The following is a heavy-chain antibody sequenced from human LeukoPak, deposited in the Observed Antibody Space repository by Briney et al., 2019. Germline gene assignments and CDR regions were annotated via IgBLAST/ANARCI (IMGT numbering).Heavy chain of an antibody. CDR2: INPNSGGT. Sequence: ASVKVSCKASGYTFTGYYMHWVRQAPGQGLEWMGWINPNSGGTNYAQKFQGRVTMTRDTSITTAYKELNRLRSDDTAVYYCARDSSGSPAFDIWGQGTMVTVSS. CDR1: GYTFTGYY. CDR3: ARDSSGSPAFDI. V-gene: IGHV1-2*02. J-gene: IGHJ3*02. D-gene: IGHD1-26*01.